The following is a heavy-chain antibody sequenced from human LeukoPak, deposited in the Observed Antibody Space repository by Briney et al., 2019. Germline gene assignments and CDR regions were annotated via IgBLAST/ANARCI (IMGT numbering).Heavy chain of an antibody. J-gene: IGHJ6*03. D-gene: IGHD1-1*01. CDR3: ARGILDATYYYYYYMDV. Sequence: GASVKVSCKASGYTFINYGISWVRQAPGQGLEWMGWITAYNGNTNYAQKFQGRVTMTTDTSTSTAYMELRSLRSDDTAVYYCARGILDATYYYYYYMDVWGKGTTVTVSS. CDR1: GYTFINYG. CDR2: ITAYNGNT. V-gene: IGHV1-18*01.